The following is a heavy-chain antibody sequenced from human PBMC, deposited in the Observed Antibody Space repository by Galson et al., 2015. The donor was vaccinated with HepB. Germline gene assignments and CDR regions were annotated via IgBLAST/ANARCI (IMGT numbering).Heavy chain of an antibody. CDR3: ARTGSAMLSPFEF. CDR1: GFTFSTYA. D-gene: IGHD3-16*01. J-gene: IGHJ4*02. V-gene: IGHV3-30*04. Sequence: SLRLSCAASGFTFSTYAIHWVRQAPGKGLEWVALMSYDGNNKYYADSVKGRFTISRDNSKNTLYLQLNRLRPDDTAVYYCARTGSAMLSPFEFWGQGTLVTVSS. CDR2: MSYDGNNK.